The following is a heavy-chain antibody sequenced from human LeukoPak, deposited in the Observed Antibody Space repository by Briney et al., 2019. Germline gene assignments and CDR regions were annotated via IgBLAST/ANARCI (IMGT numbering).Heavy chain of an antibody. CDR3: ALAPNSNWFDF. J-gene: IGHJ5*01. CDR2: IHYSGSS. Sequence: SETLSLTCTVSGDSTSNFYWNWTRQSPGEGLEWIGNIHYSGSSVYNPSLKSRGTISIDTSRRQFFLKLNSVTAADTAVYFCALAPNSNWFDFWGPGTLVTVSS. CDR1: GDSTSNFY. V-gene: IGHV4-59*03. D-gene: IGHD2-8*01.